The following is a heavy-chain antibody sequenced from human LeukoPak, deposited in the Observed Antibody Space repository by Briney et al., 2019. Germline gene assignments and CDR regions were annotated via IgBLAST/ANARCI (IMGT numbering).Heavy chain of an antibody. CDR2: ISGSGGST. CDR1: GFTFSSYA. CDR3: AKDRERGYSYGATFDY. J-gene: IGHJ4*02. Sequence: PGGSLRLSCAASGFTFSSYAMSWVRQAPGEGLEWVSAISGSGGSTYYADSVKGRFTISRDNSKNTLYLQMNSLRAEDTAVYYCAKDRERGYSYGATFDYWGQGTLVTVSS. V-gene: IGHV3-23*01. D-gene: IGHD5-18*01.